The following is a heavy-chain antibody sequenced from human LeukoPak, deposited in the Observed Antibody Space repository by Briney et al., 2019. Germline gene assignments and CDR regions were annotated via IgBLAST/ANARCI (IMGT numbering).Heavy chain of an antibody. J-gene: IGHJ4*02. CDR3: ARLVRVRQFDY. Sequence: PSETLSLTCAVYGGSFSGYYWSWIRQPPGKGLEWIGEINHSGSTNYNPSLKSRVTISVDTSKNQFSLKLSSVTAADTAVYYCARLVRVRQFDYWGQGTLVTVSS. D-gene: IGHD4/OR15-4a*01. CDR2: INHSGST. V-gene: IGHV4-34*01. CDR1: GGSFSGYY.